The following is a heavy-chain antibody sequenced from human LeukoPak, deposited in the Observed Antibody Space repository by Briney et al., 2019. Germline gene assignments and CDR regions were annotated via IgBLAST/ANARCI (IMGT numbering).Heavy chain of an antibody. V-gene: IGHV3-15*01. Sequence: GGSLRLSCAVSGLTFSSYGMHWVRQAPGKGLEWVGRIKSKTDGGTTDYAAPVKGRFTISRDDSKNTLYLQMNSLKTEDTAVYYCTTDYPDYWGQGTLVTVSS. CDR3: TTDYPDY. CDR2: IKSKTDGGTT. CDR1: GLTFSSYG. J-gene: IGHJ4*02.